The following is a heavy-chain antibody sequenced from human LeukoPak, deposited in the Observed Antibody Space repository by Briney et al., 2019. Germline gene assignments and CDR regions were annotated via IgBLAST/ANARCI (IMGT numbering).Heavy chain of an antibody. J-gene: IGHJ5*02. CDR3: ARDLRYCSSTSCSKKGVRLDP. Sequence: GGSLRLSCAASGFTFSSYWMSWVRQAPGKGLEWVANIKQDGSEKYYVDSVKGRFTISRDNAKNSLYLQMNSLRAEDTAVYYCARDLRYCSSTSCSKKGVRLDPWGQGTLVTVSS. V-gene: IGHV3-7*01. CDR1: GFTFSSYW. D-gene: IGHD2-2*01. CDR2: IKQDGSEK.